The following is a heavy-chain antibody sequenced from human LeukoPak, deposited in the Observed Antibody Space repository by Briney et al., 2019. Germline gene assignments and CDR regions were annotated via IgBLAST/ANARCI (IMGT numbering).Heavy chain of an antibody. V-gene: IGHV4-59*08. CDR1: GGSISSYY. Sequence: SETLSLTCTVSGGSISSYYWSWIRQPPGKGLEWIGYIYYSGSTNYNPSLKSRVTISVDTSKNQFSLKLSSVTAADTAVYYCPRLGFSVDAFDIWGQGTMVTVSS. J-gene: IGHJ3*02. D-gene: IGHD2/OR15-2a*01. CDR3: PRLGFSVDAFDI. CDR2: IYYSGST.